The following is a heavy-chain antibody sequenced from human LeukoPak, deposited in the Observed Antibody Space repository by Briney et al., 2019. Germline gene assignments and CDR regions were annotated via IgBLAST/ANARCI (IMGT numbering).Heavy chain of an antibody. CDR1: SGSFSDYY. Sequence: SETLSLTCAVYSGSFSDYYWSWIRQPPGKGLEWIGYISYSGSTSYNPSLKSRVTISVDTSKNQFSLKLTSVTAADTAVYYCARHGGFASPLGYWGQGTLVTVSS. J-gene: IGHJ4*02. CDR3: ARHGGFASPLGY. V-gene: IGHV4-59*08. CDR2: ISYSGST. D-gene: IGHD3-16*01.